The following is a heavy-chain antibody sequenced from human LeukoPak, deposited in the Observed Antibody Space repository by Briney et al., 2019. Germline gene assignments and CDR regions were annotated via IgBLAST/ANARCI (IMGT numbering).Heavy chain of an antibody. CDR1: VFTVSSNY. CDR2: IYSGGST. CDR3: AREAPSGYDYLDY. V-gene: IGHV3-53*01. D-gene: IGHD5-12*01. J-gene: IGHJ4*02. Sequence: GGSLRLSCAASVFTVSSNYMSWVRQAPGKGLGWVSVIYSGGSTYYADSVKGRFTISRDNSKNTLYLQMNSLRAEDTAVYYCAREAPSGYDYLDYWGQGTLVTVSS.